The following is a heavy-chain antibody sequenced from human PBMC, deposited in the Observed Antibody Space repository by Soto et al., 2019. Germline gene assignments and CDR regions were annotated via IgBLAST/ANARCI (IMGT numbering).Heavy chain of an antibody. CDR2: IYYSGST. V-gene: IGHV4-59*01. CDR3: ARARLRDIVVVVAATQLDAFDI. Sequence: SETLSLTCTVSGGSISSYYWSWIRQPPGKGLEWIGYIYYSGSTNYNPSLKSRVTISVDTSKNQFSLKLSSVTAADTAVYYCARARLRDIVVVVAATQLDAFDIWGQGTMVTVSS. J-gene: IGHJ3*02. D-gene: IGHD2-15*01. CDR1: GGSISSYY.